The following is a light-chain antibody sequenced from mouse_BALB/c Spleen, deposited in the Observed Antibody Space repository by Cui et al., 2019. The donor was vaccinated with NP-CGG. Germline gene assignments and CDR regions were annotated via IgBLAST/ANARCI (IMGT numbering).Light chain of an antibody. J-gene: IGLJ1*01. CDR3: ALWYSNHWV. CDR2: GTN. V-gene: IGLV1*01. CDR1: TGAVTTSNY. Sequence: QAVVTQESALTTTPGVTVTHTSRSSTGAVTTSNYANWVQEKPDHLFTGLIGGTNNRAPGVPARFSGSLIGDKAALTITGAQTEDEAIYFCALWYSNHWVFGGGTKLTVL.